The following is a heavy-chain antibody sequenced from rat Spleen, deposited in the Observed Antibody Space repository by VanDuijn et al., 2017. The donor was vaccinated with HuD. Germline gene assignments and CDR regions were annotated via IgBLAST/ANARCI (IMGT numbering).Heavy chain of an antibody. D-gene: IGHD4-3*01. CDR2: MWSGGST. CDR1: GFSLTVYS. Sequence: VQLKESGPGLVQPSQTLSLTCTVSGFSLTVYSVHWVRQPPGKGLEWMGVMWSGGSTAYISALKSRLSISRDTSKSQVFLKINSLQTEDTAIYYCTRSYNSGTGFAYWGQGTLVTVSS. J-gene: IGHJ3*01. CDR3: TRSYNSGTGFAY. V-gene: IGHV2S63*01.